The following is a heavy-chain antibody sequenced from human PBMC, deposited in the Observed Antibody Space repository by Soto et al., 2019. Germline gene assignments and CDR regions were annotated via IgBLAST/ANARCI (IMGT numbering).Heavy chain of an antibody. V-gene: IGHV3-11*01. CDR1: GFTFSDYY. CDR2: ISDSATTM. J-gene: IGHJ5*01. Sequence: PGGSLRLSCAASGFTFSDYYMSWIRQAPGKGLEWISHISDSATTMYYADSVKGRFTISRDNARKSLFLHMNSLRAEYTAVYYCARDTASISSALFDPWGQGALLKVSS. CDR3: ARDTASISSALFDP. D-gene: IGHD1-26*01.